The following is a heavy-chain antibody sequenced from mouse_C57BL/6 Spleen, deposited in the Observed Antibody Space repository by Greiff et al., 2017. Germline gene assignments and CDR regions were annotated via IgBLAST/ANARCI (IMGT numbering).Heavy chain of an antibody. CDR1: GFSLTSYG. V-gene: IGHV2-6-1*01. Sequence: QVQLKESGPGLVAPSQSLSITCTVSGFSLTSYGVHWVRQPPGKGLEWLVVIWSDGSTTYNSALKSRLSISKDNSKSQVFLKMNSLQTDDTAMYYCARHHYDGSRGYYYAMDYWGQGTSVTVSS. D-gene: IGHD1-1*01. J-gene: IGHJ4*01. CDR3: ARHHYDGSRGYYYAMDY. CDR2: IWSDGST.